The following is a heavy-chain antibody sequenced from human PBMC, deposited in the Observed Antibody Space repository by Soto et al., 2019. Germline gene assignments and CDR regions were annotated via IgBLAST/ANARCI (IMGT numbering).Heavy chain of an antibody. J-gene: IGHJ6*03. V-gene: IGHV5-51*01. CDR1: GYSFTSYW. CDR2: IYPGDSDT. Sequence: GESLKISCKGSGYSFTSYWIGWVRQMPGKGLEWMGIIYPGDSDTRYSPSFQGQVTISADKSISTAYLQWSSLKASDTAMYYCARRAQLECPHYYYYMDVWGKGTTVTVSS. D-gene: IGHD1-1*01. CDR3: ARRAQLECPHYYYYMDV.